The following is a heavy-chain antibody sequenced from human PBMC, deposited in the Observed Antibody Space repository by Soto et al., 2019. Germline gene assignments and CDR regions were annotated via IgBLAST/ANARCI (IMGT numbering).Heavy chain of an antibody. D-gene: IGHD2-15*01. Sequence: EVQLVQSGAEVKRPGESLTISCQASGYTFTAFWITWVRQMPGKGLEWMATIDPRDSYSNYSLSFQGHVTISTAKSIGTAYLHWSTREASDTAIYYCARLSTGFCIKTTCQHYYGMDVWGQGTAVTVSS. CDR2: IDPRDSYS. V-gene: IGHV5-10-1*03. CDR3: ARLSTGFCIKTTCQHYYGMDV. CDR1: GYTFTAFW. J-gene: IGHJ6*02.